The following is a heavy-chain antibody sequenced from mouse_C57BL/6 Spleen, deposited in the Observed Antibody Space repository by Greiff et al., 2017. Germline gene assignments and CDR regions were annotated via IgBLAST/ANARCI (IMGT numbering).Heavy chain of an antibody. D-gene: IGHD3-3*01. CDR3: ARYIGGYFDY. V-gene: IGHV7-3*01. J-gene: IGHJ2*01. CDR2: IRNKANGYTT. Sequence: EVKLVESGGGLVQPGGSLSLSCAASGFTFTDYYMSWVRQPPGKALEWLGFIRNKANGYTTEYSASVKGRFTISRDNSQSILYLQMNALRADDSATYYCARYIGGYFDYWGQGTTLTVSS. CDR1: GFTFTDYY.